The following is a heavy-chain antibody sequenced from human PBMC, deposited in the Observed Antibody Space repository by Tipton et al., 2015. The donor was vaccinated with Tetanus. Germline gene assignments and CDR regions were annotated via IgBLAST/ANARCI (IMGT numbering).Heavy chain of an antibody. D-gene: IGHD3-9*01. CDR3: AKGDPGNFDS. CDR2: IYPGDSDT. Sequence: QSGAEVKKPGESLKISCQGSGYNFNLYWIAWVRQMPGKGLEYMGIIYPGDSDTRYSPSFQGQVTISADKSTSTAYLQWSSLKASDTAIYYCAKGDPGNFDSWGQGTQVIVSS. CDR1: GYNFNLYW. J-gene: IGHJ4*02. V-gene: IGHV5-51*01.